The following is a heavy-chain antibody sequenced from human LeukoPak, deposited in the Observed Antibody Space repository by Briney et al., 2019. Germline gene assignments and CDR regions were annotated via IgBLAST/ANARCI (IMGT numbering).Heavy chain of an antibody. J-gene: IGHJ4*02. Sequence: PGGSLRLSCAASGFTFSSYGMHWVRQAPGKGLEWVAVISYDGSNKYYADSVKGRFTISRDNSKNTLYLQMNSLRAEDTAVYYCARAAYNSSPDYWGQGTLVIVSS. CDR3: ARAAYNSSPDY. CDR2: ISYDGSNK. D-gene: IGHD6-6*01. CDR1: GFTFSSYG. V-gene: IGHV3-30*03.